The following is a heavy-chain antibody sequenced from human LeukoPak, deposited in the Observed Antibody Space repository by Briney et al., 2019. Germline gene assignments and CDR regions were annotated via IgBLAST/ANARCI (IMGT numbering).Heavy chain of an antibody. CDR1: GYTFTSYY. CDR2: INPNGGST. J-gene: IGHJ6*02. Sequence: ASVKVSCKASGYTFTSYYMHWVRQAPGQGLEWMGIINPNGGSTSYAQKFQGRVTMTRDTSTSTVYMELSSLRSEDTAVYYCARGQSNYYDSSGPYYYGMDVWGQGTTVTVSS. CDR3: ARGQSNYYDSSGPYYYGMDV. D-gene: IGHD3-22*01. V-gene: IGHV1-46*01.